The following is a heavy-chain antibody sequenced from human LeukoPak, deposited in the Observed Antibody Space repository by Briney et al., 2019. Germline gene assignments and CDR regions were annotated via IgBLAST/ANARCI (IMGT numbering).Heavy chain of an antibody. CDR1: GFTFSTYG. Sequence: PGGSLRLSCAASGFTFSTYGMHWVRQAPGKGLEWVAFIRYDGNNKYYADFVKGRFTISRDNSKNTLYLHMNILRTEDTAVYYCAKIEGKYQLANVPDHWGQGTLVTVSS. V-gene: IGHV3-30*02. CDR2: IRYDGNNK. J-gene: IGHJ4*02. CDR3: AKIEGKYQLANVPDH. D-gene: IGHD2-2*01.